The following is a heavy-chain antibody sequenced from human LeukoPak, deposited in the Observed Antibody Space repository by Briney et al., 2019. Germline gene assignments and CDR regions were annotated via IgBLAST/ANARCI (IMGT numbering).Heavy chain of an antibody. CDR1: GGSFSGYY. J-gene: IGHJ4*02. V-gene: IGHV4-34*01. CDR3: ARAGKYYYGSGSYLN. CDR2: INHREST. Sequence: KPSEALSLTCAVYGGSFSGYYWSWIRQPPGKGPEWIGEINHRESTNYNPSPKRRVTISVDTSKNQFSLKLSSVTAADTAVYYCARAGKYYYGSGSYLNWGQGTLVTVSA. D-gene: IGHD3-10*01.